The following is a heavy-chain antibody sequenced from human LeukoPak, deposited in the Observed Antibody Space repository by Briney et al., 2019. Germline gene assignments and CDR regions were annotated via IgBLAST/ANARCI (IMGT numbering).Heavy chain of an antibody. V-gene: IGHV3-74*01. Sequence: GGSLRLSCAASGFTFSNYWMHWVRQAPGKGLVWVSRINSDGSRTTYPDSVKGRFTISRDNDKNTLYLQMNSLTAEDTAVYYCARDGYSSSFYFDYWGQGTLVTVSS. CDR3: ARDGYSSSFYFDY. CDR1: GFTFSNYW. CDR2: INSDGSRT. J-gene: IGHJ4*02. D-gene: IGHD6-6*01.